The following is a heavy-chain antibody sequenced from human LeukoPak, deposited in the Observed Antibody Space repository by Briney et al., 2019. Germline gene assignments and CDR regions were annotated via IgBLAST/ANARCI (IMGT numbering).Heavy chain of an antibody. V-gene: IGHV3-48*04. CDR2: ISSSSSTI. Sequence: GGSLRLSCAASGFTFSSYSMNWVRQAPGKGLEWVSYISSSSSTIYYADSMKGRFTISRDNAKNSLYLQMNSLRAEDTAVYYCARHRFGDTSYFDYWGQGTLVTVSS. J-gene: IGHJ4*02. CDR3: ARHRFGDTSYFDY. CDR1: GFTFSSYS. D-gene: IGHD3-10*01.